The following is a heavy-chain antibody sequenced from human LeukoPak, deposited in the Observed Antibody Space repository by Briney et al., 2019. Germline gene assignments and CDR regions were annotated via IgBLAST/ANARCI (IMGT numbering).Heavy chain of an antibody. V-gene: IGHV5-51*01. D-gene: IGHD6-13*01. Sequence: GESLKISCKGSGYNFATYWIGWVRQMPGKGLEWMGIIYPGDSDTTYSPSFQGQATISADKSTATAYLQWSLRASDTAIYYCARRHSSSWSFDYWGQGTLVTVSS. CDR1: GYNFATYW. J-gene: IGHJ4*02. CDR2: IYPGDSDT. CDR3: ARRHSSSWSFDY.